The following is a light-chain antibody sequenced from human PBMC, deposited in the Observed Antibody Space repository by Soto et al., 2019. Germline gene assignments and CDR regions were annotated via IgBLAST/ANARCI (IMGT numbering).Light chain of an antibody. CDR1: SSNIGGNS. CDR2: DDN. J-gene: IGLJ1*01. CDR3: GSWDSSLSAYV. V-gene: IGLV1-51*01. Sequence: VLTQPPSVSAAPGQKVTISCSGSSSNIGGNSVSWYQQLPGTAPKLLIYDDNKRPSGIPDRFPGSKSGTSATPGITGFQTGDEADYYCGSWDSSLSAYVFGTGTKVTVL.